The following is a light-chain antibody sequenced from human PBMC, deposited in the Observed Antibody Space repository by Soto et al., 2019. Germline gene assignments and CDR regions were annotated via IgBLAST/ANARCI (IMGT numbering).Light chain of an antibody. V-gene: IGKV3-11*01. CDR2: EAS. CDR1: QSVSSY. Sequence: EIVLTQSPATLSLSPGERATLSCRASQSVSSYLAWYQQKPGQAPRLLMYEASNRATGIPARFSGGGSGTDFTLTISSLQSEDFAVYYCQQYHDWPLTFGGGTKVDIK. J-gene: IGKJ4*01. CDR3: QQYHDWPLT.